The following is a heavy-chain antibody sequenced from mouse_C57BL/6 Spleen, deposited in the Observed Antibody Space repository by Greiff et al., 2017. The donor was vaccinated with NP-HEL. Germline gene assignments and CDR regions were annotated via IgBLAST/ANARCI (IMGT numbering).Heavy chain of an antibody. Sequence: EVKLMESGGGLVKPGGSLKLSCAASGFTFSSYAMSWVRQTPEKRLEWVATISDGGSYTYYPDNVKGRFTISRDNAKNNLYLQMSHLKSEDTAMYYCARDKDYCSSLYYFDYWGQGTTLTVSS. V-gene: IGHV5-4*01. CDR1: GFTFSSYA. CDR2: ISDGGSYT. D-gene: IGHD1-1*01. J-gene: IGHJ2*01. CDR3: ARDKDYCSSLYYFDY.